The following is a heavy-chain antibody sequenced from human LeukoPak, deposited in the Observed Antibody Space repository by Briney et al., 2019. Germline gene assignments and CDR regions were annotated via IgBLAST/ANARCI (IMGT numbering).Heavy chain of an antibody. CDR1: GDSTSSYY. V-gene: IGHV4-4*07. J-gene: IGHJ4*02. CDR3: ALWGYFDSSGRHF. D-gene: IGHD3-22*01. CDR2: IYTSGST. Sequence: SETLSLTSTVSGDSTSSYYWSWIRQPAGKGLEWIGRIYTSGSTNYNPSLKSRVTISVDTSKNQFSLNLNSVTAADTAVYYCALWGYFDSSGRHFWGQGTLVTVSS.